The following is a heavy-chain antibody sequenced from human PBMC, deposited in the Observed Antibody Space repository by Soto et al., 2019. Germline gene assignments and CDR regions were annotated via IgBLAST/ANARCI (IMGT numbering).Heavy chain of an antibody. CDR1: GFTFSSYA. CDR3: AKDGGSVCSGGTCYFQAPDY. CDR2: IDGSGRNT. D-gene: IGHD2-8*02. J-gene: IGHJ4*02. V-gene: IGHV3-23*01. Sequence: GGSLRLSCAASGFTFSSYAMSWVRQAPGKGLEWVSGIDGSGRNTYYADSVKGRFTISRDNSKNTLSVQMDSLRVEDTALYYCAKDGGSVCSGGTCYFQAPDYWGQGTLVTVS.